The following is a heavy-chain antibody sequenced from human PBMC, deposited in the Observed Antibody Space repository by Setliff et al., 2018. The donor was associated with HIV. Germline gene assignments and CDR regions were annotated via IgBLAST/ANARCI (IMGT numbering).Heavy chain of an antibody. CDR1: GFTFSSYA. V-gene: IGHV3-23*01. D-gene: IGHD3-9*01. CDR2: ISGSGGST. CDR3: ARAPGDILTAYFGGLDY. Sequence: LRLSCAASGFTFSSYAMSWVRQAPGKGLEWVSVISGSGGSTFYADSVKGRFTISRDNARNSLYLQLNSLRAEDTAIYYCARAPGDILTAYFGGLDYWGQGALVTVSS. J-gene: IGHJ4*02.